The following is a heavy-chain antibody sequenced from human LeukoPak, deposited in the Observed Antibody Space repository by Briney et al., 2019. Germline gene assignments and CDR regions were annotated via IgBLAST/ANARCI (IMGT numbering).Heavy chain of an antibody. J-gene: IGHJ4*02. CDR3: ARALGSSWDSSLDS. V-gene: IGHV3-30*04. D-gene: IGHD6-13*01. CDR2: ISYDGSVE. CDR1: GFTFSNYA. Sequence: GGSLRLSCAASGFTFSNYAMHWVRQAPGKGLEWVALISYDGSVEKSAASVKGRFTISRDNSKNTLYLQMNSLRIEDTAVYYCARALGSSWDSSLDSWGQGTRVPVSS.